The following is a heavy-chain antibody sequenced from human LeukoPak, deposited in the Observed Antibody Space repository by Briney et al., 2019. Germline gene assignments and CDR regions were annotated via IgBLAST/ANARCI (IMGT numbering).Heavy chain of an antibody. J-gene: IGHJ5*02. Sequence: PSETLSLTCTVSGXSISSYYWSWIRQPPGKGLEWIGYFFYSGSTNYNPSPKSRVTISVDTSKNQFSLKLSSVTAADTAVYYCARGSGGYHYDHWGQGTLVTVSS. V-gene: IGHV4-59*01. CDR1: GXSISSYY. CDR2: FFYSGST. D-gene: IGHD3-22*01. CDR3: ARGSGGYHYDH.